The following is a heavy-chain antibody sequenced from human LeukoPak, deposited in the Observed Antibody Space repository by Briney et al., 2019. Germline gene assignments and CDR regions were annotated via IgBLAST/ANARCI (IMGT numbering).Heavy chain of an antibody. CDR2: INHSGST. CDR1: GGSFSGYY. V-gene: IGHV4-34*01. Sequence: SETLSLTCAVYGGSFSGYYWSWIRQPPGKGLEWIGEINHSGSTNYNPSLKSRVTISVDTSKNQFSLKLSSVTAADTAAYYCARGYCSGGSCYSRGRYYYYGMDVWGQGTTVTVSS. J-gene: IGHJ6*02. D-gene: IGHD2-15*01. CDR3: ARGYCSGGSCYSRGRYYYYGMDV.